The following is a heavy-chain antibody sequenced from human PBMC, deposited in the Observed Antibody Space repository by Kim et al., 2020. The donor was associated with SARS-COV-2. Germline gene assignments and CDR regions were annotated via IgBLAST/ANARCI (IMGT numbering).Heavy chain of an antibody. CDR1: GYTFTSYA. CDR3: ARVGGDFWDYDSSGYCDY. V-gene: IGHV1-3*01. Sequence: ASVKVSCKASGYTFTSYAMHWVRQAPGQRLEWMGWINAGNGNTKYSQKFQGRVTITRDTSASTAYMELSSLRSEDTAVYYCARVGGDFWDYDSSGYCDYWGQGTLVTVSS. D-gene: IGHD3-22*01. CDR2: INAGNGNT. J-gene: IGHJ4*02.